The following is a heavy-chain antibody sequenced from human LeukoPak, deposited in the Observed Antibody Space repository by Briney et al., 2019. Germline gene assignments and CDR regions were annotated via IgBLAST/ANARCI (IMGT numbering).Heavy chain of an antibody. Sequence: SETLCLTCGVSGGSISSYNWWSWVRQPPGKGLEWIGETHHSGSTNYNPSLKSRVTISVDKSKKQLSLNLSSVTAADTAVYYCARNEGWTFDIWGRGTMVTVSS. J-gene: IGHJ3*02. V-gene: IGHV4-4*02. CDR3: ARNEGWTFDI. CDR2: THHSGST. CDR1: GGSISSYNW. D-gene: IGHD3-3*01.